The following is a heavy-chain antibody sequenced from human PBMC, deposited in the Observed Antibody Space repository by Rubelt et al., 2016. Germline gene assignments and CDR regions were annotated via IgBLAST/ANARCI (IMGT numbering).Heavy chain of an antibody. CDR3: ARGGTTNWFDP. CDR1: GGSISSYY. V-gene: IGHV4-59*01. J-gene: IGHJ5*02. CDR2: IYYSGST. D-gene: IGHD4-17*01. Sequence: QVQLQESGPGLVKPSETLSLTCSVSGGSISSYYWRWIRQPPGKGLEWIGYIYYSGSTSYNPSLKSRVTISVDTSKNQFFLKLTSVTAADTAVYYCARGGTTNWFDPWGQGTLVTVSS.